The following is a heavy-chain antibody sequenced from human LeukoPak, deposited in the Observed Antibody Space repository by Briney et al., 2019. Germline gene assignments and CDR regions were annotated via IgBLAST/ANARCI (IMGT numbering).Heavy chain of an antibody. CDR1: GFTFGNYA. D-gene: IGHD2-21*02. Sequence: GGSLRLSCAASGFTFGNYAMSWVRQAPGKGLEWVSVISGSGGSTFYADSVKGRFTISRDNSKNTLYLQMNSLRAEDTAVYYCAKDFVVVPGNVNYFDYWGQGTLVTVSS. CDR3: AKDFVVVPGNVNYFDY. J-gene: IGHJ4*02. V-gene: IGHV3-23*01. CDR2: ISGSGGST.